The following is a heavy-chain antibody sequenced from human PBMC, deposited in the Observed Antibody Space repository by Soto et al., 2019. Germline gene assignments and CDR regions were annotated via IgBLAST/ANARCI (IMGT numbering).Heavy chain of an antibody. Sequence: GGSLRLSCVVSGFTVSSSYMSWVRQAPGKGLECVSVLYGGGRTFYAHSVKGRFTISRDNSRNTLYLQMNSLRADDTAVYYCAREHSGYDLGLGYWGQGTLVTVSS. V-gene: IGHV3-53*01. CDR3: AREHSGYDLGLGY. CDR2: LYGGGRT. D-gene: IGHD5-12*01. J-gene: IGHJ4*02. CDR1: GFTVSSSY.